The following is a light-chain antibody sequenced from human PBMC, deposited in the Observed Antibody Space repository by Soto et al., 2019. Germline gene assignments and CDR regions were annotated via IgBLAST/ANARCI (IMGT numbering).Light chain of an antibody. CDR2: DVS. V-gene: IGLV2-14*01. CDR3: SSYTSSSTGYV. Sequence: QSALTQPASVSGSPGQSITISCTGTSSDVGGYNCVSWYQQHPGKAPKLMIYDVSNRPSGVSNRFSGSKSGNTASLTISGLQAEDEADYYCSSYTSSSTGYVFGTGTKLTVL. CDR1: SSDVGGYNC. J-gene: IGLJ1*01.